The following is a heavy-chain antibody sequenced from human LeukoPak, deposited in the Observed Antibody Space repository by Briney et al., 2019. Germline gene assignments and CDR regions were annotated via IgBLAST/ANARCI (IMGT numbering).Heavy chain of an antibody. Sequence: PGGSLRLSCAASGFTFSSYSMNWVRQASGKGLEWVSSISSRSSYRYYADSMKGRFTISRDNAKNSLYLQMNSLRAEDTAVYYCARATQYCSGGSCYDTWFDPWGQGTLVTVSS. CDR1: GFTFSSYS. V-gene: IGHV3-21*01. CDR3: ARATQYCSGGSCYDTWFDP. D-gene: IGHD2-15*01. CDR2: ISSRSSYR. J-gene: IGHJ5*02.